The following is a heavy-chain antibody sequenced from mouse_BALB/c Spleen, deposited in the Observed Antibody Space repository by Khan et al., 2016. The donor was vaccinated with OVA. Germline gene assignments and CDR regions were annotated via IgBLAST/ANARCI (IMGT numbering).Heavy chain of an antibody. CDR3: GRGGGHYRFAY. Sequence: QVQLKQSGAELVRPGVSVKISCKGSGYTFTDFAMHWVKQSHAKSLEWIGVISTYYGDANYNQNFKGKATMTVDKSSSTAYMELARLTSGDSAIYYGGRGGGHYRFAYWGQGTLVTVSA. V-gene: IGHV1S137*01. J-gene: IGHJ3*01. D-gene: IGHD2-1*01. CDR2: ISTYYGDA. CDR1: GYTFTDFA.